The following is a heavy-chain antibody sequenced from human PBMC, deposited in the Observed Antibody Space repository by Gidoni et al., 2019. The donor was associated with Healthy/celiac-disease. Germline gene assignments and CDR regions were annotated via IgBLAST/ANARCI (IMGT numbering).Heavy chain of an antibody. CDR1: GLTFSNAG. CDR3: TTERVYYYDSSGYYYGY. Sequence: EVQLVESGGGLVKPGGSLRLSCAASGLTFSNAGMSWVRQAPGKGLEWVGRIKSKTDGGTTDYAAPVKGRFTISRDDSKNTLYLQMNSLKTEDTAVYYCTTERVYYYDSSGYYYGYWGQGTLVTVSS. J-gene: IGHJ4*02. V-gene: IGHV3-15*01. D-gene: IGHD3-22*01. CDR2: IKSKTDGGTT.